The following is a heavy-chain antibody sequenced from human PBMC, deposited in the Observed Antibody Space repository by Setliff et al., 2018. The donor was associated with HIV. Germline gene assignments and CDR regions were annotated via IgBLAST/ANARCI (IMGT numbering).Heavy chain of an antibody. J-gene: IGHJ4*02. D-gene: IGHD1-26*01. CDR1: GYTFTSYG. V-gene: IGHV1-18*01. CDR3: ARVLWELPQGDY. Sequence: AASVKVSCKASGYTFTSYGIIWVRQAPGQGLEWMGWISAYNGNTNYAQKLQGRVTMTTDTSTSTAYMELRSLRSDDTAVYYCARVLWELPQGDYWGQGTLVTVSS. CDR2: ISAYNGNT.